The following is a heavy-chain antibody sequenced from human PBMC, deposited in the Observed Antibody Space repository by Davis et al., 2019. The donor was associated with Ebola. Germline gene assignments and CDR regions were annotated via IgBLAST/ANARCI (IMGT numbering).Heavy chain of an antibody. J-gene: IGHJ3*02. CDR3: ARGVDRAFDI. V-gene: IGHV3-21*04. CDR1: GFPFSGYS. CDR2: ISGSSSHM. Sequence: PGGSLSLSCAASGFPFSGYSMTWVRQPPGKGLEWVSSISGSSSHMYYADLVKGRFTISRDNAKNSLYLQMNSLRAEDTAVYYCARGVDRAFDIWGQGTMVTVSS.